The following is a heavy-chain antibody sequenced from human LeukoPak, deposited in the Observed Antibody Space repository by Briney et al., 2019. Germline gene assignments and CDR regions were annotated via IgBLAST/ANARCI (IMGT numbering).Heavy chain of an antibody. V-gene: IGHV3-23*01. D-gene: IGHD6-13*01. CDR3: AKSFGPVIAAAGTGAD. CDR1: GFTVSDYS. J-gene: IGHJ4*02. CDR2: ISGSGSST. Sequence: PGGSLRLSCAASGFTVSDYSMSWVRQAPGKGLEWVSAISGSGSSTDYADSVKGRFTISRDNSKNTLYLQMNSLRAEDTAVYYCAKSFGPVIAAAGTGADWGQGTLVTVSS.